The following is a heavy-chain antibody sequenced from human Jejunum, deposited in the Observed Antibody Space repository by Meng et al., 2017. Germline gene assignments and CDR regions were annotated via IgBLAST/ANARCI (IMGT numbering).Heavy chain of an antibody. D-gene: IGHD3-16*01. Sequence: GGSLRLSCAASGFTFSSSSMSWVRQAPGKGLEWVSTFTGTTTSTYYADSVKGRLTISRDNSKNTLYLQMNSLRAEDTAVYYCAKLTYLWGQGTLVTVSS. CDR1: GFTFSSSS. J-gene: IGHJ4*02. V-gene: IGHV3-23*01. CDR2: FTGTTTST. CDR3: AKLTYL.